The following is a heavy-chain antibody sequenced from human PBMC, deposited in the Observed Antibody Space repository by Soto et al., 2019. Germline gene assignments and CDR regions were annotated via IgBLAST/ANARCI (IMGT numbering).Heavy chain of an antibody. CDR1: GYSFTSYW. CDR2: IYPGDSDT. Sequence: GESLKISCKGSGYSFTSYWIGWVRQMPGKGLEWMGIIYPGDSDTRYSPSFQGQVTISADKSISTAYLQWSSLKASDTAMYYCARVVVDIVVVVAVNVVTAIQPDYWGQGTLVTVSS. V-gene: IGHV5-51*01. CDR3: ARVVVDIVVVVAVNVVTAIQPDY. D-gene: IGHD2-15*01. J-gene: IGHJ4*02.